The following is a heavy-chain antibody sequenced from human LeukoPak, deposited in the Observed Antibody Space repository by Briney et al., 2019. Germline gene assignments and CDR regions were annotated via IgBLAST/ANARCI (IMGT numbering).Heavy chain of an antibody. CDR3: ARGSSPFDY. V-gene: IGHV4-59*08. CDR2: LFYSGNT. Sequence: PSETLSLTCTVSGGSISSYYWSWIRQPPGKGLEWIGSLFYSGNTNYNPSLKSRVTISLDTSKNQVSLKLSSVTAADTADYYSARGSSPFDYWGQETLVTVSS. J-gene: IGHJ4*02. CDR1: GGSISSYY.